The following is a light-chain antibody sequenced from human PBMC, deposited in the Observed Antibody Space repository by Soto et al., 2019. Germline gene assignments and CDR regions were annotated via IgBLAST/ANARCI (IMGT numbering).Light chain of an antibody. J-gene: IGLJ1*01. CDR2: RNN. Sequence: QSVLTQPPSASWTPGQRVTISCSGSSSNIGSNYVYWYQQLPGTAPKLLIYRNNQRPSGVPDRFSGSKSGTSASLAISGLRSEDEAEYYCAAWDDSLSGYVFGTGTKVTVL. V-gene: IGLV1-47*01. CDR3: AAWDDSLSGYV. CDR1: SSNIGSNY.